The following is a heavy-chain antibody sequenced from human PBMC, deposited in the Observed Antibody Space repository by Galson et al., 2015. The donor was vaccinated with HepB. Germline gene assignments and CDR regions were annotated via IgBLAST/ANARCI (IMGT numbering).Heavy chain of an antibody. CDR1: GFIVSINY. J-gene: IGHJ6*02. D-gene: IGHD5-12*01. CDR2: IYSGGST. V-gene: IGHV3-66*02. CDR3: ASHIVATSWYYGMDV. Sequence: SLRLSCAASGFIVSINYMRWVRQAPGKGLEWVSVIYSGGSTYCADSVKGRFTNSRDNSKNTLYLQMDSLIAEDTDVYDCASHIVATSWYYGMDVWGQGTTVTVSS.